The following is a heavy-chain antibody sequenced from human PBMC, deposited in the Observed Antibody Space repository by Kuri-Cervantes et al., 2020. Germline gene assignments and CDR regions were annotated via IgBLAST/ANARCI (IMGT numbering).Heavy chain of an antibody. V-gene: IGHV4-61*08. CDR3: ARAIAAAGYYYYGMDV. CDR1: GGSISSGDYY. D-gene: IGHD6-13*01. J-gene: IGHJ6*02. Sequence: GSLRLSCTVSGGSISSGDYYWSWVRQPPGKGLEWIGYIYYSGSTNYNPSLKSRVTISVDTSKNQFSLKLSSVTAAATAVYYCARAIAAAGYYYYGMDVWGQGTTVTVSS. CDR2: IYYSGST.